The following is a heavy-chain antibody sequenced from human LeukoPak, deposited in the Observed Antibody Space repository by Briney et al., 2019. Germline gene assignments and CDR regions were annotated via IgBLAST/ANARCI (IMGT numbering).Heavy chain of an antibody. J-gene: IGHJ4*02. Sequence: SETLSLTCTVSGGSISSSSYYWGWIRQPPGKGLGWIGSIYYSGSTYYNPSLKSRVTISVDTSKNQFSLKLSSVTAADTAVYYCARNGLLWFGELLWGQGTLVTVSS. D-gene: IGHD3-10*01. CDR3: ARNGLLWFGELL. CDR1: GGSISSSSYY. V-gene: IGHV4-39*01. CDR2: IYYSGST.